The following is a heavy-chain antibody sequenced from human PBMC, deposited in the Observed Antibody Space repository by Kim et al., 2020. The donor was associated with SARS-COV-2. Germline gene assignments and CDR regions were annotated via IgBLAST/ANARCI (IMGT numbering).Heavy chain of an antibody. CDR3: ARGGASITICGVVPISPFDY. Sequence: LSLTCAASGFTFSSYAMHWVRQAPGKGLEWGAVISYDGSNKYYADSVKGRFTISRDNSKNTLYLQMNSLRAEDTAVYYCARGGASITICGVVPISPFDYWGQGTLVTVSS. D-gene: IGHD3-3*01. J-gene: IGHJ4*02. V-gene: IGHV3-30*04. CDR2: ISYDGSNK. CDR1: GFTFSSYA.